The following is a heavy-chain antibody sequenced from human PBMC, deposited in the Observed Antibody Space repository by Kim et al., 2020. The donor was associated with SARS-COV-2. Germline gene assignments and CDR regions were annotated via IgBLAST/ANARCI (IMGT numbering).Heavy chain of an antibody. CDR2: ISYDGSTK. CDR3: ARDLFFLDYGGNSAAFD. Sequence: GGSLRLSCVASGFTFSSYAIHWVHQAPGKGLEWVAVISYDGSTKYYADSVKGRFTISRDNSKNTLYLQMNSLRAEDTAVYYCARDLFFLDYGGNSAAFD. V-gene: IGHV3-30*04. J-gene: IGHJ3*02. CDR1: GFTFSSYA. D-gene: IGHD4-17*01.